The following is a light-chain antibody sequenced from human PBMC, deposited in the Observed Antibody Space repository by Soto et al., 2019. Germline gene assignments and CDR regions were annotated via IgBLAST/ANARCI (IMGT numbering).Light chain of an antibody. V-gene: IGLV2-14*01. CDR2: EVI. Sequence: QSVLTQPASVSGSPGQSITISCTGTSSDVGRYNFVSWYQQHPGKAPKLMIYEVINRPSGVSNRFSGSKSGNTASLTISGLQTEDEADYYCSSYTSANTPSLYVFGTGTKLTVL. CDR3: SSYTSANTPSLYV. CDR1: SSDVGRYNF. J-gene: IGLJ1*01.